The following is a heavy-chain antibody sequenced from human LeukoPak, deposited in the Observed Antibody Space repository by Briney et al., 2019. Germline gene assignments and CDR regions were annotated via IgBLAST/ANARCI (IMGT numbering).Heavy chain of an antibody. CDR3: ARGQSGSSWYDLLDY. CDR1: GYTFTGYY. CDR2: INPNSGGT. Sequence: ASVKVSCKDSGYTFTGYYMHWVRQAPGQGLEWMGWINPNSGGTNYAQKFQDRVTMTRDTSISTAYMELSRLRSDDTAVYYCARGQSGSSWYDLLDYWGQGTLVTVSS. V-gene: IGHV1-2*02. D-gene: IGHD6-13*01. J-gene: IGHJ4*02.